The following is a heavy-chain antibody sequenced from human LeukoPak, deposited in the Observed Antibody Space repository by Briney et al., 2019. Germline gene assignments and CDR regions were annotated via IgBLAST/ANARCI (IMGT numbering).Heavy chain of an antibody. Sequence: ASVKVSCKTSGYTFSTYYMHWVRQAPGQGLEWLGIIHPTDGSTSYTQKIQGRVTMTRDTATGTVYLELSSLRSEDTTVYWCARANGGGLDYWGQGTLITVSS. D-gene: IGHD3-10*01. J-gene: IGHJ4*02. V-gene: IGHV1-46*01. CDR3: ARANGGGLDY. CDR1: GYTFSTYY. CDR2: IHPTDGST.